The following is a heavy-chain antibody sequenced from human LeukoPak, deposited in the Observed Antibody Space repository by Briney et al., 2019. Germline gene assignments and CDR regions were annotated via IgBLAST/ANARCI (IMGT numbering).Heavy chain of an antibody. CDR2: ISSSGSTI. CDR1: GFTFSSYE. Sequence: GGSVRLSCAASGFTFSSYEMNWVRQAPGKGLEWVSYISSSGSTIYYADSVKGRFTISRDRSKNTLYLQMNSLRVEDTAVYYCARAPMTTEDYWGQGTLVTVSS. CDR3: ARAPMTTEDY. J-gene: IGHJ4*02. V-gene: IGHV3-48*03. D-gene: IGHD4-17*01.